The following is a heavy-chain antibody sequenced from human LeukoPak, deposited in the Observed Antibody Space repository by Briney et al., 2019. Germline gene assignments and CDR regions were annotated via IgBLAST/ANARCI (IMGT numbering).Heavy chain of an antibody. V-gene: IGHV1-69*05. J-gene: IGHJ4*02. Sequence: SVKVSCKXSGGTFSSYAISWVRQAPGQGLEWMGRIIPIFGTANYAQKFQGRVTITTDGSTSTAYMELSSLRSEDTAVYYCARAFCSGGSCYSIDYWGQGTLVTVSS. CDR2: IIPIFGTA. D-gene: IGHD2-15*01. CDR3: ARAFCSGGSCYSIDY. CDR1: GGTFSSYA.